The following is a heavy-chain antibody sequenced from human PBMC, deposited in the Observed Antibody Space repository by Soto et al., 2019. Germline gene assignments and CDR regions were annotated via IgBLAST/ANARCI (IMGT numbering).Heavy chain of an antibody. D-gene: IGHD3-3*02. J-gene: IGHJ4*02. CDR3: ARMERSKEGLAVYYYDY. Sequence: PSDTLSLTCTVSSGSISSYYGSWIRQPPGKGLEWIGYISYSGNTNYDPSLKSRVTLSADTSKNQLSLNLTSATAADTAVYYCARMERSKEGLAVYYYDYWGQGTLVTVSS. V-gene: IGHV4-59*01. CDR2: ISYSGNT. CDR1: SGSISSYY.